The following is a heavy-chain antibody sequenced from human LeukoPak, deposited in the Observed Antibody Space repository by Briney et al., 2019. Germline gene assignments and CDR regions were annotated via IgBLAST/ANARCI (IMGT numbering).Heavy chain of an antibody. D-gene: IGHD3-22*01. CDR1: GFTFSSYE. J-gene: IGHJ4*02. CDR3: ARDPTYYYDSSGYYIDY. V-gene: IGHV3-21*01. CDR2: ISSSSSYI. Sequence: GGSLRLSCAASGFTFSSYEMNCVRQAPGKGLEWVSSISSSSSYIYYADSVKGRFTISRDNAKNSLYLQMNSLRAEDTAVYYCARDPTYYYDSSGYYIDYWGQGTLVTVSS.